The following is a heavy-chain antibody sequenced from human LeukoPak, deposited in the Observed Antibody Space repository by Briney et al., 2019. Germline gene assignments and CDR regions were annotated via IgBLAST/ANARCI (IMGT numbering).Heavy chain of an antibody. CDR2: ISYDGSNK. CDR1: GFTFSSYA. V-gene: IGHV3-30*04. D-gene: IGHD3-10*01. CDR3: AREPLLWFGELRGYFDY. J-gene: IGHJ4*02. Sequence: GGSLRLSCAASGFTFSSYAMHWVRQAPGKGLEGVAVISYDGSNKYYADSVKGRFTISRDNSKNTLYVQMNSLRAKDTAVYYCAREPLLWFGELRGYFDYWGQGTLVTVSS.